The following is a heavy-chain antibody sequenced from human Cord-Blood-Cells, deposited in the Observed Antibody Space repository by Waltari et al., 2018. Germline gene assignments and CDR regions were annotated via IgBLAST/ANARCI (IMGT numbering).Heavy chain of an antibody. J-gene: IGHJ4*02. Sequence: EVQLVESGGGLVQPGGSLRLSCAASGFTFSSYWMSWVRQAPGKGLEWVANIKQDGSEKYYVDSVKGRFTISRDNAKNSLDLQMNSLRAEDTAVYYCASHAPGYSSSWYDYWGQGTLVTVSS. CDR1: GFTFSSYW. V-gene: IGHV3-7*01. D-gene: IGHD6-13*01. CDR2: IKQDGSEK. CDR3: ASHAPGYSSSWYDY.